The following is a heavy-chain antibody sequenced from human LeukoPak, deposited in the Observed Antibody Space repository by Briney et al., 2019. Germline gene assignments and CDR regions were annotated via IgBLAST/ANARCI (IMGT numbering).Heavy chain of an antibody. CDR2: IYYSGST. CDR1: DASISSYY. D-gene: IGHD3-22*01. CDR3: ARVRGYYDSSGYDY. J-gene: IGHJ4*02. V-gene: IGHV4-59*01. Sequence: SETLSLTCTVSDASISSYYWSWIRQPPGKGLEWIGYIYYSGSTNYNPALKSRVTISEDTSKNQISLKLSSVTAADTAVYYCARVRGYYDSSGYDYWGQGTLVTVSS.